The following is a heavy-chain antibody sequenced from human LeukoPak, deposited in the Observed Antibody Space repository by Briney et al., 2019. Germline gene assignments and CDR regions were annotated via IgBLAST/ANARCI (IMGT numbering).Heavy chain of an antibody. CDR2: IYYSGST. Sequence: SDTLSLTCTVSGGSISSSFWSWIRQPPGKGLECIVYIYYSGSTNYNPSLKRRVTISVETSKNQFSLKLSSVTAADTAVYYCARDYLGSYYYMDVWGKGTTVTASS. J-gene: IGHJ6*03. CDR3: ARDYLGSYYYMDV. D-gene: IGHD3-16*01. CDR1: GGSISSSF. V-gene: IGHV4-59*01.